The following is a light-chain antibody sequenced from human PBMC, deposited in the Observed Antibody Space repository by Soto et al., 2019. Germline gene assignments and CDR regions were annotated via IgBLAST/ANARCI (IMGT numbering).Light chain of an antibody. J-gene: IGKJ4*01. CDR1: QSVSSN. Sequence: EIVMTQSPATLSVSPGERATLSCSASQSVSSNLAWYQHKPGQAPRLLIYGASTRATGIPARFSGSGSGTEFTLTISSLQSEDFAVYYCQQYNNWLPLTFGGGTKV. CDR2: GAS. CDR3: QQYNNWLPLT. V-gene: IGKV3-15*01.